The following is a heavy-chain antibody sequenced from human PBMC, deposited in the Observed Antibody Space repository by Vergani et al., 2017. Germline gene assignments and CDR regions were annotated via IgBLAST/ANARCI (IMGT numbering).Heavy chain of an antibody. Sequence: VQLLESGGGLVQPGGSLRLSCAASGFTFSSYAMSWVRQAPGKGLEWIGSIYYSGSTYYNPSLKSRVTISVDTSKNQFSLKLSSVTAADTAVYYCARLGPAAPRYWGQGTLVTVSS. CDR2: IYYSGST. D-gene: IGHD2-15*01. J-gene: IGHJ4*02. V-gene: IGHV4-39*01. CDR3: ARLGPAAPRY. CDR1: GFTFSSYA.